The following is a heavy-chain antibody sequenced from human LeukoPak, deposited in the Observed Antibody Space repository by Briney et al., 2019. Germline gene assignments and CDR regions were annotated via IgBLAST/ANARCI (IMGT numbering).Heavy chain of an antibody. D-gene: IGHD5-18*01. J-gene: IGHJ4*02. CDR3: AREGRHSYGPFDY. CDR2: IYYSGST. V-gene: IGHV4-31*03. CDR1: GGSISSGGYY. Sequence: SETLSLTCTVSGGSISSGGYYWSWIRQHPGKGLEWIGYIYYSGSTYYNPSLKSRVTISVDTSKNQFSLKLSSVTAADTAVYYCAREGRHSYGPFDYWGQGTLVTVSS.